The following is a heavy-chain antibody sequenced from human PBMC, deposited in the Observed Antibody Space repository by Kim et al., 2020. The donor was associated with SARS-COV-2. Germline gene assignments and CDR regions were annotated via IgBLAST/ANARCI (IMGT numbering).Heavy chain of an antibody. V-gene: IGHV1-69*13. J-gene: IGHJ1*01. CDR2: IIPIFGTA. Sequence: SVKVSCKASGGTFSSYAISWVRQAPGQGLEWMGGIIPIFGTANYAQKFQGRVTITADESTSTVYMELSSLRSEDTAVYYCAREFKSPHIAAAGTGYFQHWGQGTLVTVSS. D-gene: IGHD6-13*01. CDR1: GGTFSSYA. CDR3: AREFKSPHIAAAGTGYFQH.